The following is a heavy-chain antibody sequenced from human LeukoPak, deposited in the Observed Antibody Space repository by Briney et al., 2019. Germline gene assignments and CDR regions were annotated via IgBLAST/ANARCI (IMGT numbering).Heavy chain of an antibody. CDR2: ISSTSSYI. CDR3: ARGDEPTHFDY. J-gene: IGHJ4*02. CDR1: GFTFSSYT. D-gene: IGHD1-14*01. Sequence: GGSLRLSCVAPGFTFSSYTMVWVRQAPGKGLEWLSSISSTSSYIYYADSVKGRFTISRDNSKNTLYLQMNSLRAEDTAVYYCARGDEPTHFDYWGQGTLVTVSS. V-gene: IGHV3-21*04.